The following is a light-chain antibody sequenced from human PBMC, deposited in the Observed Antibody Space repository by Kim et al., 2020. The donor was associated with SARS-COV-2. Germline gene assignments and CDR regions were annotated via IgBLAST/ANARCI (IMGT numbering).Light chain of an antibody. CDR3: QQYYSYPPT. CDR1: QGISSY. Sequence: ADTGYRVTNTCRASQGISSYLAWYQQKPGKAPKLLIYAASTLQSGVPSRFSGSGSGTDFTLTISCLQSEDFAPYYCQQYYSYPPTFGRGTRLEI. V-gene: IGKV1-8*01. CDR2: AAS. J-gene: IGKJ5*01.